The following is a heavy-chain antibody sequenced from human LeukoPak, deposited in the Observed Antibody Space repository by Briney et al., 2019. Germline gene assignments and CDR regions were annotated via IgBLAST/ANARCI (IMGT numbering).Heavy chain of an antibody. CDR2: INHSGST. J-gene: IGHJ4*02. CDR3: ARHGFSYSSSWYASYYFDY. V-gene: IGHV4-34*01. Sequence: SETLSLTCAVYGGSFSGYYWSWIRQPPGKGLEWIGEINHSGSTNYNPSLKSRVTISVDTSKNQFSLKLSSVTAADTAVYYCARHGFSYSSSWYASYYFDYWGQGTLVTVSS. CDR1: GGSFSGYY. D-gene: IGHD6-13*01.